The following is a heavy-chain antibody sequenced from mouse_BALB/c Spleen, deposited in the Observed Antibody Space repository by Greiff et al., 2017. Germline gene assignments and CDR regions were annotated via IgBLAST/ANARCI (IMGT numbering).Heavy chain of an antibody. CDR3: ARYDYAMDY. CDR1: GFTFSSFG. D-gene: IGHD2-14*01. Sequence: EVKVVESGGGLVQPGGSRKLSCAASGFTFSSFGMHWVRQAPEKGLEWVAYISSGSSTIYYADTVKGRFTISRDNHKNTLFQQMTSLRSEDTAMYYCARYDYAMDYWGQGTSVTVSS. CDR2: ISSGSSTI. V-gene: IGHV5-17*02. J-gene: IGHJ4*01.